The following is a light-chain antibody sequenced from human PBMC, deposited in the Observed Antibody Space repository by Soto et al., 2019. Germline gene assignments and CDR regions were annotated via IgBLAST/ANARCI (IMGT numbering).Light chain of an antibody. CDR2: DAS. J-gene: IGKJ3*01. CDR1: QSVRSNY. V-gene: IGKV3D-20*01. Sequence: EIVLTQSPATLSLSPGERATLSCGASQSVRSNYVAWYQQKPGLAPRLLIYDASSRATGIPDRFSGSGSGTXFTLTXSXXXXXXXAVYYCQQYGSSQTFGPGTKVDIK. CDR3: QQYGSSQT.